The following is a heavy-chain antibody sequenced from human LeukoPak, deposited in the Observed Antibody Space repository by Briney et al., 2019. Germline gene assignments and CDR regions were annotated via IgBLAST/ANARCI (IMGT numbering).Heavy chain of an antibody. CDR1: GYTFTGYY. Sequence: GASVKVSCKASGYTFTGYYMHWVRQAPGQGLEWMGWINPNSGGTNYAQKFQGRVTMTRDTSISTAYMELSRLRSDDTAVYYCARGSSVLLWFRESLPNYWGQGTLVTVSS. D-gene: IGHD3-10*01. V-gene: IGHV1-2*02. CDR2: INPNSGGT. CDR3: ARGSSVLLWFRESLPNY. J-gene: IGHJ4*02.